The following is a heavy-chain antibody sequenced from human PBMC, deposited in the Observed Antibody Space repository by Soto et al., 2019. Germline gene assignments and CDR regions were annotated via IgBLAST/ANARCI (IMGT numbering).Heavy chain of an antibody. D-gene: IGHD2-15*01. J-gene: IGHJ2*01. V-gene: IGHV3-48*02. Sequence: GGSLRLSCAASGFTFSSYSMNWVRQAPGKGLEWVSYISSSSTIYYADSVKGRFTISRDNAKNSLYLQMNSLRDEDTAVYYCANIAPTDWYFDLWGRGTLVTVSS. CDR2: ISSSSTI. CDR1: GFTFSSYS. CDR3: ANIAPTDWYFDL.